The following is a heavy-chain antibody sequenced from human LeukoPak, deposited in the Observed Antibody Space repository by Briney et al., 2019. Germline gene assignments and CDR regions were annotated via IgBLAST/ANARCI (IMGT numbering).Heavy chain of an antibody. CDR3: ASGYWVTAFDI. J-gene: IGHJ3*02. D-gene: IGHD3-22*01. Sequence: ASVKVSCKASGYTFTGYYMHWVRQAPGQGLGWMGIINPSGGSTSYAQKFQGRVTMTRDMSTSTVYMELSSLRSEDTAVYYCASGYWVTAFDIWGQGTMVTVSS. CDR1: GYTFTGYY. CDR2: INPSGGST. V-gene: IGHV1-46*01.